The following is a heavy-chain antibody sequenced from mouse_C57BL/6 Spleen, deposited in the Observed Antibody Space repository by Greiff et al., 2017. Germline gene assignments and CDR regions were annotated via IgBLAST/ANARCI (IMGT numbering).Heavy chain of an antibody. D-gene: IGHD1-1*01. V-gene: IGHV10-1*01. CDR2: IRSKSNNYAT. CDR1: GFSFNTYA. Sequence: EVHLVESGGGLVQPKGSLKLSCAASGFSFNTYAMNWVRQAPGKGLEWVARIRSKSNNYATYYADSVKDRFTISRDDSESMLYLQMNNLKTEDTAMYYCVRQVRYHLQGAMDYWGQGTSVTVSS. J-gene: IGHJ4*01. CDR3: VRQVRYHLQGAMDY.